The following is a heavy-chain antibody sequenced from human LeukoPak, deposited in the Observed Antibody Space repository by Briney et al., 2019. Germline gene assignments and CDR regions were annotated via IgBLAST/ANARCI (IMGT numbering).Heavy chain of an antibody. CDR2: FDPEDGET. Sequence: GASVKVSCKVSGYTLTELSMHWVRQAPGTGLEWMGGFDPEDGETIYAQKFQGRVTMTEDTSTDTAYMELSSLRSEDTAVYYCATARWLHQAFDYWGQGTLVTVSS. CDR3: ATARWLHQAFDY. CDR1: GYTLTELS. D-gene: IGHD5-24*01. V-gene: IGHV1-24*01. J-gene: IGHJ4*02.